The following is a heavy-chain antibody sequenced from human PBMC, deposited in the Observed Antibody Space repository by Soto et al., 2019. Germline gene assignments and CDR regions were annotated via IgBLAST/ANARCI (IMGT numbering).Heavy chain of an antibody. D-gene: IGHD6-19*01. CDR2: ISSSSSYT. Sequence: QVQLVESGGGLVKPGGSLRLSCAASGFTFSDYYMSWIRQAPGKGLEWVSYISSSSSYTNYADSVKGRSTISRDNAKNPLSRQLNSVRAEDTAVYYCARDGRREGGWQWLVYFDYWGQGTLVTVSS. V-gene: IGHV3-11*05. CDR1: GFTFSDYY. J-gene: IGHJ4*02. CDR3: ARDGRREGGWQWLVYFDY.